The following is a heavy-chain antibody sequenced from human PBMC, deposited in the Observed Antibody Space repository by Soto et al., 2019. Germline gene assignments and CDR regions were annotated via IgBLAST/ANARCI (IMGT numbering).Heavy chain of an antibody. D-gene: IGHD3-3*01. CDR1: GFTLSSYT. J-gene: IGHJ6*02. CDR3: ARNPGVRVLEWLLYYYYGMDV. V-gene: IGHV3-21*01. CDR2: ISSSSSYI. Sequence: PGGSLRLSCAVSGFTLSSYTMNWVRQAPGKGLEWVSSISSSSSYIYYADSVKGRFTISRDNAKNSLYLQMNSLRAEDTAVYYCARNPGVRVLEWLLYYYYGMDVWGQGTTVTVSS.